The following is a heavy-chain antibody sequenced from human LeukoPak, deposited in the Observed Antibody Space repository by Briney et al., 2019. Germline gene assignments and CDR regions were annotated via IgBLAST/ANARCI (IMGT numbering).Heavy chain of an antibody. J-gene: IGHJ6*02. CDR2: SFPGDSEI. D-gene: IGHD2/OR15-2a*01. CDR1: GYTFADYW. Sequence: GESLKISCKGSGYTFADYWIGWVRQVPGQSLEWMVISFPGDSEIKYNPSFESQVTISVDKSTSTTSLQWSNLKASDTAIYYCARHGLSDCNRVGCYKSYHYYGMDVWGQGTTVIVSS. V-gene: IGHV5-51*01. CDR3: ARHGLSDCNRVGCYKSYHYYGMDV.